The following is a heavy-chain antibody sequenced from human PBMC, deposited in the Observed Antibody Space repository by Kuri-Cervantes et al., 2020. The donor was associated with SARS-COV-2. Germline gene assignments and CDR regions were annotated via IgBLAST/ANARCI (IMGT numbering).Heavy chain of an antibody. D-gene: IGHD6-13*01. J-gene: IGHJ4*02. CDR3: AREDSSSWLYSYDY. CDR2: IFYSGST. Sequence: ESLKISCTVSGGSISGHYWSWIRQPPGKGLEWIGNIFYSGSTNYNPSLKSRVTMSVATSKNQFSLKLNSVTAADTAVYYCAREDSSSWLYSYDYWGQGTLVTVSS. V-gene: IGHV4-59*11. CDR1: GGSISGHY.